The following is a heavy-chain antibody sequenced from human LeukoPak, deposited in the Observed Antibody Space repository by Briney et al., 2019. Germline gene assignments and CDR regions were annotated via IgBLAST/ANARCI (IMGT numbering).Heavy chain of an antibody. CDR3: ARSVARSLQFWY. CDR1: GGSISSSSYY. V-gene: IGHV4-39*01. Sequence: SETLSLTCTVSGGSISSSSYYWGWIRQPPGKGLEWIGSIYYSGSTYYNPSLKSRVTISVDTSKNQFSLKLSSVTAADTAVYYSARSVARSLQFWYWGQGTLVTVSS. J-gene: IGHJ4*02. D-gene: IGHD5-24*01. CDR2: IYYSGST.